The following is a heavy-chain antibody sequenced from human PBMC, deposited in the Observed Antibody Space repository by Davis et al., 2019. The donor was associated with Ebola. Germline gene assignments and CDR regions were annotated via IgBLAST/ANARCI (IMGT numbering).Heavy chain of an antibody. J-gene: IGHJ4*02. V-gene: IGHV4-59*01. CDR2: IYYSGTT. D-gene: IGHD4-11*01. CDR1: GGSMSNYY. CDR3: ARTPQYSNYGAYFDY. Sequence: SETLSLTCTVSGGSMSNYYWSWIRQTPGKGLEWIANIYYSGTTNYNPSRKSRVTISGDTSKNQFSLKMNSVTAADTAMYYCARTPQYSNYGAYFDYWGQGALVTVSS.